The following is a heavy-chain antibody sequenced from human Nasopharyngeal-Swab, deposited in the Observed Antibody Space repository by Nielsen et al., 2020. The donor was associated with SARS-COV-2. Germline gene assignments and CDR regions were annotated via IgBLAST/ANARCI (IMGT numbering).Heavy chain of an antibody. CDR3: SRGVYVVVPAANGDY. D-gene: IGHD2-2*01. Sequence: GGSLRLSCAASGFTFSSYAMHWVRQAPGKGLEWVAVISYDGSNKYYEDSVKGRFTISRDNSKNTLYLQMNSLRAEDTAVYYCSRGVYVVVPAANGDYWGQGTLVTVSS. J-gene: IGHJ4*02. V-gene: IGHV3-30-3*01. CDR1: GFTFSSYA. CDR2: ISYDGSNK.